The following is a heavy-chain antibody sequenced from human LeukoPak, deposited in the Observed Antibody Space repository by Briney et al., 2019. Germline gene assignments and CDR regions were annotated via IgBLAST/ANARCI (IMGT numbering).Heavy chain of an antibody. Sequence: SETLSLTCTVSGGSISSSSYYWGWIRQPPGKGLEWIGSIYYSGSTYYNPSLKSRVTISVDTSKNQFSLKLSSVTAADTAVYYCARFPGELWLGWYFDLWGRGTLVTVSS. CDR1: GGSISSSSYY. D-gene: IGHD5-18*01. CDR2: IYYSGST. J-gene: IGHJ2*01. CDR3: ARFPGELWLGWYFDL. V-gene: IGHV4-39*07.